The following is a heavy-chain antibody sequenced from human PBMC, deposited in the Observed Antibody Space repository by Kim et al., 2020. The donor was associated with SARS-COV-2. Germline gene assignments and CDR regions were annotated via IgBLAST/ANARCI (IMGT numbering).Heavy chain of an antibody. Sequence: GGSLRLSCAASGFTFTDAWMSWVRQAPGKGLEWVGCIKIKSSGETTDYATPVKGRFTSSRDDSKNTLYLQMNSRKTEDTALYYCTAEDNCWYLLNWGQGSLVTVSS. V-gene: IGHV3-15*01. D-gene: IGHD6-13*01. CDR2: IKIKSSGETT. CDR1: GFTFTDAW. J-gene: IGHJ4*02. CDR3: TAEDNCWYLLN.